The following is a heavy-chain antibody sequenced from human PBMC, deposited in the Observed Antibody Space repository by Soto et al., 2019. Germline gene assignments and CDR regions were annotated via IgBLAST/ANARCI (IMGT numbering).Heavy chain of an antibody. Sequence: SETLSLTCTVSGDSIRSYYRTWIRQPPGKGLELIGYIYYSGSTTYNPSLKSRVTISVDMSKNQFSLKLSSVIAADTAVYYCARAYGGFDNGLDVWGQGTAVTVSS. D-gene: IGHD5-12*01. J-gene: IGHJ6*02. V-gene: IGHV4-59*01. CDR3: ARAYGGFDNGLDV. CDR2: IYYSGST. CDR1: GDSIRSYY.